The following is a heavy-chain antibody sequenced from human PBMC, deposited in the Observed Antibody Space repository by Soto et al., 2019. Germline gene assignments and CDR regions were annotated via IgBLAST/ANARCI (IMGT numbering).Heavy chain of an antibody. D-gene: IGHD3-22*01. CDR1: GGSISSSGSY. CDR3: ARESHPFHITMIVVVIPHGQH. J-gene: IGHJ1*01. Sequence: SETLSLTCTVSGGSISSSGSYWGWIRQPPGKGLEWIGNIYYSGSTYNNPSLKSRVTISVDTSKNQFSLKLSSVTAADTAVYYCARESHPFHITMIVVVIPHGQHWGQGTLVTVS. CDR2: IYYSGST. V-gene: IGHV4-39*02.